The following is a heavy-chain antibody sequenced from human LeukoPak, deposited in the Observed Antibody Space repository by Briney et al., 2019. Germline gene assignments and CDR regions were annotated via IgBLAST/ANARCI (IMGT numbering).Heavy chain of an antibody. V-gene: IGHV4-34*01. D-gene: IGHD2-15*01. Sequence: ASETLSLTCAVYGGSFSGYYWSWIRQPPGKGLEWIGEINHSGSTNSNPSLKSRVTVSVDTSKNLFSLKLSSVTAADTAVYYCARRLLGYCSGGSCYSGYFQHWGQGTLVTVSS. CDR1: GGSFSGYY. CDR2: INHSGST. CDR3: ARRLLGYCSGGSCYSGYFQH. J-gene: IGHJ1*01.